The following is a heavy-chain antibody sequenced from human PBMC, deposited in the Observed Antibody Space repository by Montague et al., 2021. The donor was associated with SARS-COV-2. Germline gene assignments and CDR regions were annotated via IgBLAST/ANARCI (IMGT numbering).Heavy chain of an antibody. V-gene: IGHV4-34*01. D-gene: IGHD1-26*01. J-gene: IGHJ4*02. CDR2: INHTGST. CDR3: ARGLMSGSYYLGLDY. CDR1: GGSFSNKS. Sequence: SETLSLTCAVYGGSFSNKSWTWIRQPPGKGLEWIGEINHTGSTNYKPSLKRRVTISVDTSKNQFSLKVSSVTAADTAVYYCARGLMSGSYYLGLDYWGQGTLVTVSS.